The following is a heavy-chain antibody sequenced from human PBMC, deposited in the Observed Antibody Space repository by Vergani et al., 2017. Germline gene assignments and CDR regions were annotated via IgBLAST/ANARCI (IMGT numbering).Heavy chain of an antibody. D-gene: IGHD3-3*01. J-gene: IGHJ5*02. Sequence: QVQLVQSGAEVKKPGASVKVSCKASGGTFSSYAISWVRQAPGQGLEWMGGIIPIFGTANYAQKFQGRVTITADESTSTAYMELSSLRSEDTAVYYCARDEPSTYYDFWSGQDYNGFDPWGQGTLVTVSS. V-gene: IGHV1-69*01. CDR2: IIPIFGTA. CDR3: ARDEPSTYYDFWSGQDYNGFDP. CDR1: GGTFSSYA.